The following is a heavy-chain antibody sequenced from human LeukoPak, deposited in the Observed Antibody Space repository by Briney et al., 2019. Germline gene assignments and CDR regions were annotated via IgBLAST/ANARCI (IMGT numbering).Heavy chain of an antibody. V-gene: IGHV3-11*01. D-gene: IGHD7-27*01. Sequence: PGGSLRLSCAASGFTFSDYYMSWIRQAPGKGLEWVSYISSSGSTIYYADSVKGRFTISRDNAKNSLYLQMTSLRAEDTAVYYCLKDAIPRNSVWDYFDYWGQGTLVTVSS. CDR3: LKDAIPRNSVWDYFDY. J-gene: IGHJ4*02. CDR1: GFTFSDYY. CDR2: ISSSGSTI.